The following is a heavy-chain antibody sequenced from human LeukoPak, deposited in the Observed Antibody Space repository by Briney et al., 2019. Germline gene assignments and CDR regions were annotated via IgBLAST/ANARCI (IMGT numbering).Heavy chain of an antibody. Sequence: SETLSLTCAVSVGSISSGNWWTWVRQSPGKGLEWIGEIYHNGTHNYNPSLRSRVTISADTFKNHFSLKLTSVTAADTAVYYCATAPILRGEGGEHYKYGMNVWGQGTTVIVSS. CDR3: ATAPILRGEGGEHYKYGMNV. D-gene: IGHD2-2*02. V-gene: IGHV4-4*02. CDR1: VGSISSGNW. J-gene: IGHJ6*02. CDR2: IYHNGTH.